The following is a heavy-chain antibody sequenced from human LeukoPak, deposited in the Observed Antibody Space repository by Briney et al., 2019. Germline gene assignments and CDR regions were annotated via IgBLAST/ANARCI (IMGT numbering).Heavy chain of an antibody. V-gene: IGHV4-39*07. D-gene: IGHD3-22*01. Sequence: SETLSLTCTVSGGSIRNNNYYWGWIRQPPGKGLEWIGRIYTSGSTNYNPSLKSRVTISVDTSKNQFSLKLSSVTAADTAVYYCARGRYYYDSSGYYYCFDLWGRGTLVTVSS. CDR1: GGSIRNNNYY. CDR3: ARGRYYYDSSGYYYCFDL. CDR2: IYTSGST. J-gene: IGHJ2*01.